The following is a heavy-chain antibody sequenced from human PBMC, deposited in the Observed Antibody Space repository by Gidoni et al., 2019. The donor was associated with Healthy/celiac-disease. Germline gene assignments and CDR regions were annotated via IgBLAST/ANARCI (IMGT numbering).Heavy chain of an antibody. CDR2: ITHSGST. D-gene: IGHD5-12*01. V-gene: IGHV4-34*01. CDR3: ARGRRWLRTYYFDY. Sequence: QVQLQQWGAGLLKPSETLSLTCAVYGGSFSGYYWSWIRQPPGKGLEWIGEITHSGSTNYNPSLKSRVTISVDTSKNQFSLKLSSVTAADTAVYYCARGRRWLRTYYFDYWGQGTLVTVSS. CDR1: GGSFSGYY. J-gene: IGHJ4*02.